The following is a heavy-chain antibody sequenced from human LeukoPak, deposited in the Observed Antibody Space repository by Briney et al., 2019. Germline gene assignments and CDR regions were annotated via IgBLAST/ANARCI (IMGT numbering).Heavy chain of an antibody. J-gene: IGHJ4*02. D-gene: IGHD3-22*01. CDR3: ARRESSGSIDY. CDR2: IHYSGTT. Sequence: SETLSLTCTVSGGSISGYYWSWIRQPPGKGLEWIGYIHYSGTTNYNPSLKSRVTISLDTSKNQFSLKLSSVTAADTAVYYCARRESSGSIDYWGQGTLVTVSS. V-gene: IGHV4-59*08. CDR1: GGSISGYY.